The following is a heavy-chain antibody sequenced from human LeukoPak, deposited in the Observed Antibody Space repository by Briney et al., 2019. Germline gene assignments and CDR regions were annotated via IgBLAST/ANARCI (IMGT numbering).Heavy chain of an antibody. CDR1: GGSISSSIYY. Sequence: NPSETLSLTCTFSGGSISSSIYYWGWIRQPPGKGLEWIGYIYYSGSTNYNPSLKSRVTISVDTSKNQFSLKLSSVTAADTAVYYCARSGSKSGTDYWGQGTLVTVSS. CDR2: IYYSGST. J-gene: IGHJ4*02. D-gene: IGHD3-10*01. CDR3: ARSGSKSGTDY. V-gene: IGHV4-61*05.